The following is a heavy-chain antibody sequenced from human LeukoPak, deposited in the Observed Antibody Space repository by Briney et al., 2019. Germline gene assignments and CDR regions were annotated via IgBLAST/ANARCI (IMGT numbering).Heavy chain of an antibody. Sequence: GGSLRLSCAASGLTFSGTTMHWVRQASGKGLEWVGHIRDKAYNYATAYAASVKGRFTISRDDSKNTAYLQMISLKTEDTAVYYCSRHEALPGDYWGQGTLVTVSS. J-gene: IGHJ4*02. CDR3: SRHEALPGDY. V-gene: IGHV3-73*01. CDR2: IRDKAYNYAT. CDR1: GLTFSGTT. D-gene: IGHD2-21*02.